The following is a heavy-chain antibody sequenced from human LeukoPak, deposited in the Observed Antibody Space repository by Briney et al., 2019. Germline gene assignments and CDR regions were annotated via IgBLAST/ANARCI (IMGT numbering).Heavy chain of an antibody. CDR1: GGSISSSSYY. D-gene: IGHD6-19*01. Sequence: YPSETLSLTCTVSGGSISSSSYYWGWIRQPPGKGLEWIGTIYYSGTTYYNPSLKSRVTISVDTSKNHFSLKLSSVTAADTAVYYCARAGWGTVAGVFDYWGQGTLVAVSS. CDR2: IYYSGTT. CDR3: ARAGWGTVAGVFDY. V-gene: IGHV4-39*02. J-gene: IGHJ4*02.